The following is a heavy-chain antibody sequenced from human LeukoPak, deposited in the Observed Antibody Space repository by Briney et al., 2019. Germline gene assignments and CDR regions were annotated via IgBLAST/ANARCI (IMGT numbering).Heavy chain of an antibody. J-gene: IGHJ4*02. CDR1: GFTFSNYE. CDR2: ITSSGNTI. CDR3: ARGDDNASWLVDY. D-gene: IGHD2-2*01. Sequence: GGSLRLSCAASGFTFSNYEMNWVRQAPGKGLEWVSYITSSGNTIYYANSVKGRFTISRDNAKNSLYLQMNSLRAEDTAVYYCARGDDNASWLVDYWGQGTLVTVSS. V-gene: IGHV3-48*03.